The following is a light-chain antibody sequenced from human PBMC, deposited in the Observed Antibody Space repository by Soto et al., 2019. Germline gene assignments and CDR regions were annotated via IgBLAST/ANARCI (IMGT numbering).Light chain of an antibody. V-gene: IGLV3-21*02. CDR3: QVWDSSSDHVV. J-gene: IGLJ2*01. CDR1: NIGSKS. Sequence: SYELTQPTSVSVAPGQTARITCGGNNIGSKSVHWYQQKPGQAPVLVVYDDSGRPSGIPERFSGSNSGNTATLTISRVEAGDEADYYCQVWDSSSDHVVFGGGTKLTVL. CDR2: DDS.